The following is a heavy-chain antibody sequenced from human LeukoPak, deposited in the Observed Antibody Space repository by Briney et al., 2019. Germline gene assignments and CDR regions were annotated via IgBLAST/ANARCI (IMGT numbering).Heavy chain of an antibody. CDR3: AKGFDGSGSYHALDY. CDR2: ISYDGSNK. J-gene: IGHJ4*02. V-gene: IGHV3-30*18. CDR1: GCTFSSYG. Sequence: PWGSLSLSCAASGCTFSSYGMHWVRQAPGKGLEWVAVISYDGSNKYYADSVKGRFTISRDNSKNTLYLQMNSLRAEDTAVYYCAKGFDGSGSYHALDYWGQGTLVTVSS. D-gene: IGHD3-10*01.